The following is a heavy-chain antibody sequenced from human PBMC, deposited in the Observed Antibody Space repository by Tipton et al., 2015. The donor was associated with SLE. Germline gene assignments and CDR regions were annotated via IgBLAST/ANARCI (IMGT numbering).Heavy chain of an antibody. Sequence: FLRLSCAASGFTFSSYAMSWVRQAPGKGLEWVSAISGSGGSTYYADSVKGRFTISRDNAKNSLYLQMNSLRAEDTAVYYCASALPPGYWGQGTLVTVSS. D-gene: IGHD3-10*01. J-gene: IGHJ4*02. V-gene: IGHV3-23*01. CDR1: GFTFSSYA. CDR3: ASALPPGY. CDR2: ISGSGGST.